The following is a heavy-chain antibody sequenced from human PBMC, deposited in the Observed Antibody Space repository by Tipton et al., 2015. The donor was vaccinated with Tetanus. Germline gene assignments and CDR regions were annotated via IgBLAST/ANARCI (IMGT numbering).Heavy chain of an antibody. CDR2: IYSYNGNS. Sequence: GLVKPSETLSLTCSVSGGSITSGTYYWSWVRQPPGKGLEWVGSIYSYNGNSFQNPSLKGRVTLSLDTSKNQFSLKLRSVTAADTAVYYCVRGRGLGAYSYGFEYWGQGALVTVSS. J-gene: IGHJ4*02. CDR3: VRGRGLGAYSYGFEY. V-gene: IGHV4-39*01. D-gene: IGHD5-18*01. CDR1: GGSITSGTYY.